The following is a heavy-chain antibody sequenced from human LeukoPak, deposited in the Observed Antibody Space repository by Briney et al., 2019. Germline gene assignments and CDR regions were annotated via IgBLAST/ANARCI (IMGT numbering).Heavy chain of an antibody. CDR3: ARYAWDY. CDR1: GFTFSSYS. CDR2: ISGSSSTI. V-gene: IGHV3-48*01. Sequence: GGSLRLSCAASGFTFSSYSMNWVRQAPGKGLEWVSYISGSSSTIYYADSVKGRFTISRDNAKNSLYLQMNGLRAEDTAVYYCARYAWDYWGQGTLVTVSS. J-gene: IGHJ4*02.